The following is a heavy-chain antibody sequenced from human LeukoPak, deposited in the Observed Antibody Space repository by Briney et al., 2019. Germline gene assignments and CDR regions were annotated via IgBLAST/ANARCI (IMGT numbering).Heavy chain of an antibody. CDR1: GYTFTSYC. Sequence: ASVKVSCKASGYTFTSYCMHWVRRAPGQGLEWMGIINPSGGNTSYAQKFQGRVTMTRDTSTSTVYMELSSLRSEDTAVYYCARDRVPMVRGVIITRWFDPWGQGTLVTVSS. J-gene: IGHJ5*02. CDR3: ARDRVPMVRGVIITRWFDP. CDR2: INPSGGNT. V-gene: IGHV1-46*01. D-gene: IGHD3-10*01.